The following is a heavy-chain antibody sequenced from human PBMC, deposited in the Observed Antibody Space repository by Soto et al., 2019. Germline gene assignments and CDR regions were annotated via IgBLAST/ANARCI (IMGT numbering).Heavy chain of an antibody. CDR2: ILSSDEK. J-gene: IGHJ6*03. Sequence: QVTLKESGPVLVKPTETLTLTCTVSGFSLRNARMGVSWIRQPPGKALEWLAHILSSDEKSYNTSLKGRVTLFKDTSKSQVVLTMTYVDPVDTATYFCARMLAVNYYYYYVDVWGEGTTVTVSS. D-gene: IGHD3-22*01. CDR1: GFSLRNARMG. CDR3: ARMLAVNYYYYYVDV. V-gene: IGHV2-26*01.